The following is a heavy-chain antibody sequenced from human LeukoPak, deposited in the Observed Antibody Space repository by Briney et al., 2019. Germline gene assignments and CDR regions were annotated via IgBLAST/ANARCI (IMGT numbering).Heavy chain of an antibody. CDR1: GFTFSSYS. Sequence: GGSLRLSCAASGFTFSSYSMNWVRQAPGKGLEWVSSISSSSSYIYYADSVKGRFTISRDNAKNSLYLQMNSLRAEDTAVYYCARAQYGAAAGDYWGQGTLVTVSS. CDR2: ISSSSSYI. D-gene: IGHD6-13*01. J-gene: IGHJ4*02. V-gene: IGHV3-21*01. CDR3: ARAQYGAAAGDY.